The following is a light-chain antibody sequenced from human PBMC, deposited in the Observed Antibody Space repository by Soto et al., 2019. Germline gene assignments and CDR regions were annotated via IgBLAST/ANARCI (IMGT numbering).Light chain of an antibody. Sequence: SQNISHYLTWYQQKPGQAPRLLIYDVSNRAAGIPARFSGSGSGTDFTLTNSSLEPEDCTVDDWQQRSNWPRTFVQGTKVDIK. CDR1: QNISHY. CDR2: DVS. J-gene: IGKJ1*01. CDR3: QQRSNWPRT. V-gene: IGKV3-11*01.